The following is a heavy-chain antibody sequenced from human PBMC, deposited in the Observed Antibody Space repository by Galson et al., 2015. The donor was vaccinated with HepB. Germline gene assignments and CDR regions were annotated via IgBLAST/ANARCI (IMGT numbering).Heavy chain of an antibody. CDR2: IWYDGSNK. Sequence: SLRLSCAASGFTFSSYGMHWVRQAPGKGLEWVAVIWYDGSNKYYADSVKGRFTISRDNSKNTLYLQMNSLRAEDTAVYYCARDLDGSGRVVDYWGQGTLVTVSS. CDR3: ARDLDGSGRVVDY. J-gene: IGHJ4*02. CDR1: GFTFSSYG. D-gene: IGHD3/OR15-3a*01. V-gene: IGHV3-33*08.